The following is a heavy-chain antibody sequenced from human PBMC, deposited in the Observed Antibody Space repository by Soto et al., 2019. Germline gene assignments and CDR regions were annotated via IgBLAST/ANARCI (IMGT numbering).Heavy chain of an antibody. Sequence: GGSLRLSCAASGFTFSSYAMSWVRQAPGKGLEWVSAISGSGGSTYYADSVKGRFTISRDNSKNTLYLQMNSLRAEDTAVYYCAKDGSITIFGVVIDSRYFDYWGQGTLVTVSS. J-gene: IGHJ4*02. D-gene: IGHD3-3*01. V-gene: IGHV3-23*01. CDR2: ISGSGGST. CDR1: GFTFSSYA. CDR3: AKDGSITIFGVVIDSRYFDY.